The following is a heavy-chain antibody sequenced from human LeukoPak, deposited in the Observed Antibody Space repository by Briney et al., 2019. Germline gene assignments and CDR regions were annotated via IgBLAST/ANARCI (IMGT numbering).Heavy chain of an antibody. CDR1: GGSISSGAYC. D-gene: IGHD2-2*02. J-gene: IGHJ3*02. CDR3: ARAYMGFCSSTSCYNAFDI. V-gene: IGHV4-61*09. Sequence: SETLSLTCTVSGGSISSGAYCWSWIRQPAGKGLEWIGHIYTSGSTNYNPSLKSRVTISVDTSKNQFSLRLTSVTAADTAVYYCARAYMGFCSSTSCYNAFDIWGQGTMVTVSS. CDR2: IYTSGST.